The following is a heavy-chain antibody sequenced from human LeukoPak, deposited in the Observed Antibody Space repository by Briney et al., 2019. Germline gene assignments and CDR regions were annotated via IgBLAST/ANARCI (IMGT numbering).Heavy chain of an antibody. D-gene: IGHD5-12*01. CDR3: AKDRFSAYDKTPFDY. Sequence: PGGSLRLSCAASGFTFHNYAMNWVRQAPGKGLEWVSVISYSGFTTYYADSVEGRFTISRANSRNTLYLQMNSLRTDDTAVYYCAKDRFSAYDKTPFDYWGQGTLVTVSS. CDR2: ISYSGFTT. V-gene: IGHV3-23*01. J-gene: IGHJ4*02. CDR1: GFTFHNYA.